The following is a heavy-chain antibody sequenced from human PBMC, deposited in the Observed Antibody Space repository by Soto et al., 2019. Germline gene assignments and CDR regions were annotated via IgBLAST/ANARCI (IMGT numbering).Heavy chain of an antibody. CDR2: IWYDGSNK. Sequence: QVQLVESGGGVVQPGRSLRLSCAASGFTFSSYGMHWVRQAPGKGLEWVAVIWYDGSNKYYADSVKGRFTISRDNSKSTLYLQMNSLRAEDTAVYYCARDRGGGGFDWGQGTLVTVSS. V-gene: IGHV3-33*01. CDR1: GFTFSSYG. J-gene: IGHJ4*02. D-gene: IGHD3-16*01. CDR3: ARDRGGGGFD.